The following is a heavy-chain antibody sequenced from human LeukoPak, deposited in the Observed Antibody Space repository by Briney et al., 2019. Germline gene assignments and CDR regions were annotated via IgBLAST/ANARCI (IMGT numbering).Heavy chain of an antibody. J-gene: IGHJ4*02. CDR2: ISGSGGST. Sequence: GGSLRLSCAASGFTFSSYAMSWVRQAPGKGLEWVSAISGSGGSTYYADSVKGRFTISRDNSKNTLYLQMNSLRAEDTAVYYCAKDPTYYYDSSGHFDYWGQGTLVTVSS. D-gene: IGHD3-22*01. V-gene: IGHV3-23*01. CDR1: GFTFSSYA. CDR3: AKDPTYYYDSSGHFDY.